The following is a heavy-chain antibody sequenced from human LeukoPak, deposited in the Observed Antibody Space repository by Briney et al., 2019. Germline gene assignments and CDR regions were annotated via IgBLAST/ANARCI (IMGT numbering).Heavy chain of an antibody. CDR1: GFTFDNYA. D-gene: IGHD6-19*01. CDR3: ARAYKDRSLAGKKEFFQH. V-gene: IGHV3-9*01. J-gene: IGHJ1*01. CDR2: ISWNSGAI. Sequence: GGSLRLSCAASGFTFDNYAMNWVRQVPGKGLEWISLISWNSGAIGYADSVKGRFTISRDNANNFLYLQMNSLRAEDTALYYCARAYKDRSLAGKKEFFQHWGQGTLVTVSS.